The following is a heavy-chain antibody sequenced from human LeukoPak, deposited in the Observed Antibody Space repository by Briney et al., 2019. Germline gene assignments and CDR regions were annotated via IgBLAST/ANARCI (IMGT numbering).Heavy chain of an antibody. CDR3: ARDSGVAGRYWYIDL. CDR2: IDPKRGGT. D-gene: IGHD3-10*01. CDR1: GYTFTSHF. Sequence: ASVKVSCKASGYTFTSHFLHWVRQAPGQGLEWMGLIDPKRGGTEYAQRFQGRVTMTRDTSISTAYMELSSLRSDDAAVYYCARDSGVAGRYWYIDLWGRGTLVTVSS. J-gene: IGHJ2*01. V-gene: IGHV1-2*02.